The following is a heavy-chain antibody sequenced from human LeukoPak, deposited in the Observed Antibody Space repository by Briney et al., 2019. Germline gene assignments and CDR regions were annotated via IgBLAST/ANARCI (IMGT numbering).Heavy chain of an antibody. J-gene: IGHJ5*02. CDR1: GFTFSSYG. CDR3: ARDQVPAHGWFDP. Sequence: GRSLRLSCAASGFTFSSYGMHWVRQAPGKGLEWVAFLWFDGNNRYYADSMKGRFTISRDNSKNTLYLQMNSLRAEDTAVYYCARDQVPAHGWFDPWGQGTLVTVSS. V-gene: IGHV3-33*01. CDR2: LWFDGNNR.